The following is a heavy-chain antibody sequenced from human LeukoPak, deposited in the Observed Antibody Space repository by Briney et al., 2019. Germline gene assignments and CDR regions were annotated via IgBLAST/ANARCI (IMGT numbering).Heavy chain of an antibody. CDR3: ARVVGETNWFDP. CDR1: GYTFTRYD. Sequence: ASVKVSCKASGYTFTRYDINWVRQATGQGLEWMGWMNTKSGNTGHAQKFQGRVTITRDTSISTVYMELSSLRSEDTAVYYCARVVGETNWFDPWGQGTLVTVSS. V-gene: IGHV1-8*03. J-gene: IGHJ5*02. CDR2: MNTKSGNT.